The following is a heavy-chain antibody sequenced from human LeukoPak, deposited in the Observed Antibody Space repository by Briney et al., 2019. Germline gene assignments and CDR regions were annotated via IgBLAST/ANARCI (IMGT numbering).Heavy chain of an antibody. D-gene: IGHD6-13*01. Sequence: ASVKVSCKASGGTFSSYAISWVRQAPGQGLEWMGGIIPIFGTANYAQKFQGRVTITADESTSTACMELSSLRSEDTAVYYCASDSSSWEGAFDIWGQGTMVTVSS. J-gene: IGHJ3*02. CDR1: GGTFSSYA. V-gene: IGHV1-69*01. CDR3: ASDSSSWEGAFDI. CDR2: IIPIFGTA.